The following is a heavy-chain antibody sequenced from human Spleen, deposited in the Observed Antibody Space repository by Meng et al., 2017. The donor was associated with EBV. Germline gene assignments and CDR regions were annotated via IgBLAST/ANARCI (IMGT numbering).Heavy chain of an antibody. V-gene: IGHV4-4*02. Sequence: QVRRQGSGPGLVRPSGTLSLTCAVSGDSISSRNWWIWVRQPPGKGLEWIGEVYHAGNINYNPSLESRVTISIDKSKNRFSLNLTSVTAADTAVYYCATYRGHYYFDFWGQGTLVTVSS. CDR2: VYHAGNI. D-gene: IGHD3-16*02. CDR1: GDSISSRNW. J-gene: IGHJ4*02. CDR3: ATYRGHYYFDF.